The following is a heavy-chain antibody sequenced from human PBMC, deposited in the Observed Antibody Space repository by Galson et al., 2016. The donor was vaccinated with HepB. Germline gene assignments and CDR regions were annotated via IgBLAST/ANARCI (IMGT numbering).Heavy chain of an antibody. V-gene: IGHV4-34*01. CDR3: ARGLSPLGKLERLRVFDY. CDR2: INHSGST. CDR1: GGSFSGYY. Sequence: SETLSLTCAVYGGSFSGYYWSWIRQPPGKGLEWIGEINHSGSTSYNPSLKSRVTMSLDTSKNQFSLKLSSVTAADTALDYCARGLSPLGKLERLRVFDYWGQGTLVTVTS. J-gene: IGHJ4*02. D-gene: IGHD1-1*01.